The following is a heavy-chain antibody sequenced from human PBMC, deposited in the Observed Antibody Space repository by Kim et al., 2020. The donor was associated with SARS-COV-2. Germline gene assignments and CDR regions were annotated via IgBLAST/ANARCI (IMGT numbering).Heavy chain of an antibody. V-gene: IGHV4-34*01. CDR2: INHSGST. Sequence: SETLSLTCAVYGGSFSGYYWSWIRQPPGKGLEWIGEINHSGSTNYNPSLKSRVTISVDTSKNQFSLKLSSVTAADTAVYYCARVHPSSSWRRSWFDPWGQGTLVTVSS. J-gene: IGHJ5*02. CDR1: GGSFSGYY. D-gene: IGHD6-13*01. CDR3: ARVHPSSSWRRSWFDP.